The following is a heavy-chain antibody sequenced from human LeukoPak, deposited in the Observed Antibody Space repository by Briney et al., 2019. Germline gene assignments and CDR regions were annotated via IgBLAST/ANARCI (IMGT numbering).Heavy chain of an antibody. Sequence: PAGSLRLSCAASGFTFSSYSMNWVRQAPGKVLEWVSSISSSSSYIYYADSVKGRFTMSRDNAKNSLYLQMNSLRAEDTAVYYCATSYVTRAEYFQHWGQGTLVTVSS. V-gene: IGHV3-21*01. CDR2: ISSSSSYI. J-gene: IGHJ1*01. D-gene: IGHD3-16*01. CDR1: GFTFSSYS. CDR3: ATSYVTRAEYFQH.